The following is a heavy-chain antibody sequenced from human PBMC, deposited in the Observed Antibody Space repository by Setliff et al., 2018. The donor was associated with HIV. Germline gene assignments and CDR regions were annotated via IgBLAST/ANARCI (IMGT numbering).Heavy chain of an antibody. V-gene: IGHV1-69*13. CDR1: GGTFRSHE. Sequence: SVKVSCKASGGTFRSHEISWVRQAPGQGLEWMGGSVPILNTGNYAPKFQGRVTITADASTTTAYMELSSLRSEDTAVYYCARIPNHSSCFDYWGQGTPVTVSS. J-gene: IGHJ4*02. D-gene: IGHD3-22*01. CDR3: ARIPNHSSCFDY. CDR2: SVPILNTG.